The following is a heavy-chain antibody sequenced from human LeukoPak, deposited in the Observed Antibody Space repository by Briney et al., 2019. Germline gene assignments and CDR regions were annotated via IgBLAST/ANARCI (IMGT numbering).Heavy chain of an antibody. CDR3: ARALVGAATLSY. D-gene: IGHD1-26*01. CDR1: GYSFPTYW. J-gene: IGHJ4*02. Sequence: GESLKISCKGSGYSFPTYWIGWVRQMPGKGLEWMGIIYPGDSETRYSPSFQGQVTISADKSISTAYLQWSRLKASDTAIYYCARALVGAATLSYWGQGTLVTVSS. CDR2: IYPGDSET. V-gene: IGHV5-51*01.